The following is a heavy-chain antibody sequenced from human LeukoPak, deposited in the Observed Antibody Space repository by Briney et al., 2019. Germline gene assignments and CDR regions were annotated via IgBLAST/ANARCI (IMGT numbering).Heavy chain of an antibody. J-gene: IGHJ4*02. D-gene: IGHD1-7*01. CDR2: IYSGGTT. V-gene: IGHV3-53*01. CDR3: ARGWNYGKY. Sequence: GSLRLSCVVSGLTVSANYMSWVRQAPGKGLEWVSVIYSGGTTYYADSVKGRFTISRDTSKNILYLQMNSLRAEDTAVYYCARGWNYGKYWGQGTLVTVSS. CDR1: GLTVSANY.